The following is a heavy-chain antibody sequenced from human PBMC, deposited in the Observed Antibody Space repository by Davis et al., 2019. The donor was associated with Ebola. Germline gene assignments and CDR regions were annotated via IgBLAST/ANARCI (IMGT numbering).Heavy chain of an antibody. CDR1: GYTFTSYG. J-gene: IGHJ4*02. CDR3: ARPDYGDYQLFDY. V-gene: IGHV1-18*04. CDR2: ISAYNGNT. D-gene: IGHD4-17*01. Sequence: ASVTVSCKASGYTFTSYGISWVRQVPAQALEWMGWISAYNGNTNYAQKLQGRVTMTKDTSTSTAYMELRSLRSDDTAVYYCARPDYGDYQLFDYWGQGTLVTVSS.